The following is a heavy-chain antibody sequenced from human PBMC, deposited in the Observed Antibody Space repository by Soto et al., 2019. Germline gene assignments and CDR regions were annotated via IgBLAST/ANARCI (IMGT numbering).Heavy chain of an antibody. CDR2: IWYDGSDK. J-gene: IGHJ1*01. CDR1: GFTFSSYG. D-gene: IGHD3-22*01. Sequence: QVQLVESGGGVVQPGRSLRLSCAASGFTFSSYGMHWVRQAPGKGLEWVAVIWYDGSDKYYAESVKGRFTISRDNSKNTLYLRMHSLRAEDTAVYYCARTLYDSSGYHHFQHWGQGTLVSVSS. CDR3: ARTLYDSSGYHHFQH. V-gene: IGHV3-33*01.